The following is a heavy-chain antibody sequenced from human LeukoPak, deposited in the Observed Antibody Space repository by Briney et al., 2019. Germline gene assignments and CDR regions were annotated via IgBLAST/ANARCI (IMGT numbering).Heavy chain of an antibody. D-gene: IGHD3-22*01. CDR2: IYPGDSDT. CDR1: GYSFTSYW. J-gene: IGHJ6*03. CDR3: ARQRYYYDSSGSYYMDV. Sequence: GESLEISCKGSGYSFTSYWIGWVRQMPGKGLEWMGIIYPGDSDTRYSPSFQGQVTISADKSISTAYLQWSSLKASDTAMYYCARQRYYYDSSGSYYMDVWGKGTTVTVSS. V-gene: IGHV5-51*01.